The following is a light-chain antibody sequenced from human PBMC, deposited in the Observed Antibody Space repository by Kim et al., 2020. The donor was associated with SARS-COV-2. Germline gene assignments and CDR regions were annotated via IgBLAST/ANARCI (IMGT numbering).Light chain of an antibody. CDR2: DVN. CDR3: CSYAGSYTWV. J-gene: IGLJ3*02. Sequence: GQSVTISCTGTSSDVGGNNYVSWYRHHPAKAPKLMIYDVNKRPSGVPDRFSGSKSGNTASLTISGLQAEDEADYYCCSYAGSYTWVFGGGTKLTV. V-gene: IGLV2-11*01. CDR1: SSDVGGNNY.